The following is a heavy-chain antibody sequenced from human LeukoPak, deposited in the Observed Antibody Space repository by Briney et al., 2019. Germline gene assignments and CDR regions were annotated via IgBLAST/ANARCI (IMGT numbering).Heavy chain of an antibody. J-gene: IGHJ4*02. CDR1: DGAIAGYS. Sequence: SETLSLTCTVSDGAIAGYSWSWIRQPPGKGLEWIGYIYYSGDTNYNPSLQSRVTVSVDTSKNQFSLKLTSVTAADTAVYYCASSYSSGRDYFDYWGQGTLVTVSS. CDR3: ASSYSSGRDYFDY. V-gene: IGHV4-59*12. CDR2: IYYSGDT. D-gene: IGHD6-19*01.